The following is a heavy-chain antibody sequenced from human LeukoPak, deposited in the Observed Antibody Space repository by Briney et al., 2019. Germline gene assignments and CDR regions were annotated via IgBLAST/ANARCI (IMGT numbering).Heavy chain of an antibody. Sequence: PGRSLRLSCAASGFTFSSYVMHWVRQAPGKGLEWVAFISYDGSNKYYADSVKGRFTISRDNSKNTLYLQMNSLRAEDTAVYYCAKSTMIVVVISEYWGQGTLVTVSS. CDR1: GFTFSSYV. D-gene: IGHD3-22*01. CDR3: AKSTMIVVVISEY. V-gene: IGHV3-30*18. CDR2: ISYDGSNK. J-gene: IGHJ4*02.